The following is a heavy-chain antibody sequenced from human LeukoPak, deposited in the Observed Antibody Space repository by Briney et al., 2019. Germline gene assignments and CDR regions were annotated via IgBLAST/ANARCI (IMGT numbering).Heavy chain of an antibody. D-gene: IGHD2-2*01. CDR1: GYSFTSYW. CDR3: ARHLESYYARDAFDI. V-gene: IGHV5-51*01. Sequence: GESLKISCKGSGYSFTSYWIGWVRQMPGKGLEWMGIIYPGDSDTRYSPSFQGQVTISADKSISTAYLQRSSLKASDTAMYYCARHLESYYARDAFDIWGQGTLVTVSS. CDR2: IYPGDSDT. J-gene: IGHJ3*02.